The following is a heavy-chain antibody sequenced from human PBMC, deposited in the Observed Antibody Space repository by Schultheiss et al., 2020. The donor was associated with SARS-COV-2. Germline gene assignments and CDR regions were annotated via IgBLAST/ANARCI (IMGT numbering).Heavy chain of an antibody. Sequence: GGSLRLSFAASGFTFSSYAMSWVRQAPGKGLEWVSAISGSGGSTYYADSVKGRFTISRDNSKNTLYLQMNSLRAEDTAVYYCAKDEDYCSSTSCYPLYYFDYWGQGTLVTVSS. V-gene: IGHV3-23*01. CDR2: ISGSGGST. J-gene: IGHJ4*02. CDR3: AKDEDYCSSTSCYPLYYFDY. D-gene: IGHD2-2*01. CDR1: GFTFSSYA.